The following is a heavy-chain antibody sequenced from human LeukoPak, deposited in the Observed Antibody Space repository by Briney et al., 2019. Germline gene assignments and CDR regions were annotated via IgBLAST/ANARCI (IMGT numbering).Heavy chain of an antibody. CDR3: ARGRLAAAGTGIRFDP. V-gene: IGHV4-34*01. J-gene: IGHJ5*02. D-gene: IGHD6-13*01. CDR1: GGSFSGYY. Sequence: SETLSLTCAVYGGSFSGYYWSWIRQPAGKGLEWIGEINHSGSTNYNPSLKSRVTISVDTSKNQFSLKLSSVTAADTAVYYCARGRLAAAGTGIRFDPWGQGTLVTVSS. CDR2: INHSGST.